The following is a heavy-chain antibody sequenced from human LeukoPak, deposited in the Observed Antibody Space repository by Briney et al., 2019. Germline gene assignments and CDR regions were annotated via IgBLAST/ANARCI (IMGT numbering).Heavy chain of an antibody. Sequence: SLRLSCAASGFTFSSYAMHWVRQAPGKGLEWVAVISYDGSNKYYADSVKGRFTISRDNSKNTLYLQMNSLRAEDTAVYYCARERNWNYGPNRFDPWGQGTLVTVSS. V-gene: IGHV3-30-3*01. D-gene: IGHD1-7*01. J-gene: IGHJ5*02. CDR2: ISYDGSNK. CDR1: GFTFSSYA. CDR3: ARERNWNYGPNRFDP.